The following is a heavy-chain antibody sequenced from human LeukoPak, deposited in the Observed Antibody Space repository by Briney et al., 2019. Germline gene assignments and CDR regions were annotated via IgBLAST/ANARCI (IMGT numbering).Heavy chain of an antibody. Sequence: PSETLSLTCTVSGGSIISATHYWGWIRQPPGRGLEWIGSIYYSGRTFYNPSLKSRVTISVDTSKSQFSLNLSSVTAADTAVYYCARGQLGYSYDYWGQGTLVTVSS. CDR1: GGSIISATHY. J-gene: IGHJ4*02. V-gene: IGHV4-39*07. CDR2: IYYSGRT. CDR3: ARGQLGYSYDY. D-gene: IGHD5-18*01.